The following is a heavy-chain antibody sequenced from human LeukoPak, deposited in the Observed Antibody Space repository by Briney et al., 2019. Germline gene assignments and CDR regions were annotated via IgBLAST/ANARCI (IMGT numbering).Heavy chain of an antibody. J-gene: IGHJ6*03. CDR1: GFTFSDHY. CDR3: ARLGYCSSTSCYVYYYYYMDV. D-gene: IGHD2-2*01. Sequence: GGSLRLSCAASGFTFSDHYMDWVRQAPGKGLEWVGRTRNKANSYTTEYAASVKGRFTISRDDSKNSLYLQMNSLKTEDMALYYCARLGYCSSTSCYVYYYYYMDVWGKGTTVTVSS. CDR2: TRNKANSYTT. V-gene: IGHV3-72*01.